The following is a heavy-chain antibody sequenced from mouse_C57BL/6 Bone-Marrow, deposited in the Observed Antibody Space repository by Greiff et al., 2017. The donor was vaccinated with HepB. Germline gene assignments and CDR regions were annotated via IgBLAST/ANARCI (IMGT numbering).Heavy chain of an antibody. J-gene: IGHJ4*01. CDR2: INPNNGGT. Sequence: EVQVVESGPELVKPGASVKIPCKASGYTFTDYNMDWVKQSHGKSLEWIGDINPNNGGTIYNQKFKGKATLNVDKSSSTAYMELRSLTSEDTAVYYCASLGNYGSSYDAMDYWGQGTSVTVSS. D-gene: IGHD1-1*01. V-gene: IGHV1-18*01. CDR1: GYTFTDYN. CDR3: ASLGNYGSSYDAMDY.